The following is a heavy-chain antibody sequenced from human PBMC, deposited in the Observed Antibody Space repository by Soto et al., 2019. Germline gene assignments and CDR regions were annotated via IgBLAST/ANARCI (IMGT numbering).Heavy chain of an antibody. CDR2: IYHSGST. Sequence: QLQLQESGSGLVKPSQTLSLTCAVSGGSISSGGYSWSWIRQPPGKGLEWIGYIYHSGSTYYNPSLKGRXXIXVXXSKNQFSLKLSSVTAADTAVYYCARLKARYNWFDPWGQGTLVTVSS. D-gene: IGHD3-16*01. J-gene: IGHJ5*02. CDR3: ARLKARYNWFDP. CDR1: GGSISSGGYS. V-gene: IGHV4-30-2*01.